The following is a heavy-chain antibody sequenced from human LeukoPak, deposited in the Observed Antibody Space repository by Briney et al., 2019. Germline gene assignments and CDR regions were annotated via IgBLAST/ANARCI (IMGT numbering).Heavy chain of an antibody. CDR3: ARVGYCSGGSCPKGGFDAFDI. CDR2: ISSSSSYI. V-gene: IGHV3-21*01. J-gene: IGHJ3*02. D-gene: IGHD2-15*01. CDR1: GFTFSSYS. Sequence: GGSLRLSCAASGFTFSSYSMNWVRQAPGKGLEWVSSISSSSSYIYYADSVKGRFTISRDNAKNSLYLQTNSLRAEDTAVYYCARVGYCSGGSCPKGGFDAFDIWGQGTMVTVSS.